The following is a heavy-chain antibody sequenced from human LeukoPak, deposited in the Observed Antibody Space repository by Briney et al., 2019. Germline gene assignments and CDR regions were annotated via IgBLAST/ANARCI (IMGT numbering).Heavy chain of an antibody. J-gene: IGHJ3*02. CDR3: ANWALVTYCGGDCYPDAFDI. Sequence: GGSLRLSCAASGFTFSSYAMSWVRQAPGKGLEWVSAISGSGGSTYYADSVKGRFTISRDNSKNTLYLQMNSLRAEDTAVYYCANWALVTYCGGDCYPDAFDIWGQGTMVTVSS. CDR2: ISGSGGST. CDR1: GFTFSSYA. D-gene: IGHD2-21*02. V-gene: IGHV3-23*01.